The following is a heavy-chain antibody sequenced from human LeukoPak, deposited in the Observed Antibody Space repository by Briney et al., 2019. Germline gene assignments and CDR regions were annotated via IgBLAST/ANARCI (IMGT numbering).Heavy chain of an antibody. CDR2: IYYSGST. CDR1: GGSIRGYY. Sequence: SETLSLTCTVSGGSIRGYYWSWVRQPPGKGLEWIAYIYYSGSTNYNPSLKSRVTISLDTSKNQFSLKLSSVTAAATAVYYCAVGATHYYMDVWGKGTTVTVSS. V-gene: IGHV4-59*08. CDR3: AVGATHYYMDV. D-gene: IGHD3-16*01. J-gene: IGHJ6*03.